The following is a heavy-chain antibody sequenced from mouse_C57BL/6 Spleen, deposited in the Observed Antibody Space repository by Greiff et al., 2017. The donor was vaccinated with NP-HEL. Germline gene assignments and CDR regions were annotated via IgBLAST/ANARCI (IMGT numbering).Heavy chain of an antibody. CDR3: AREIYYDYEEGFAY. V-gene: IGHV1-52*01. J-gene: IGHJ3*01. CDR2: IDPSDSET. Sequence: QVQLQQPGAELVRPGSSVKLSCKASGYTFTSYWMHWVKQRPIQGLEWIGNIDPSDSETHYTQKFKDKATLTVDKSSSTAYMQLSSLTSEDSAVYYGAREIYYDYEEGFAYWGQGTLVTVSA. CDR1: GYTFTSYW. D-gene: IGHD2-4*01.